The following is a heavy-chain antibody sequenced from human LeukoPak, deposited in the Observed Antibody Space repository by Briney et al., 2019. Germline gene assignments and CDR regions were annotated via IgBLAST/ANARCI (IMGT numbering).Heavy chain of an antibody. J-gene: IGHJ6*02. CDR2: IRPYNGNR. CDR3: VRPYSGWILQGYYGMDL. CDR1: GYTFSNYD. D-gene: IGHD5-12*01. V-gene: IGHV1-18*01. Sequence: ASVKVSCKASGYTFSNYDITWVRQAPGQGLEWMGWIRPYNGNRTYAPDLQDRVTLTTDTSTSTAYMELRRLTSDDTAIYYCVRPYSGWILQGYYGMDLWGQGTTVIVSS.